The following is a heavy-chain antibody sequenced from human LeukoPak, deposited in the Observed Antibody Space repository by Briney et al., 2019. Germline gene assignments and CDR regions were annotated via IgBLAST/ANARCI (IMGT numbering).Heavy chain of an antibody. CDR2: INTNTGNP. D-gene: IGHD2-15*01. CDR3: VRNGAIVYYSYMDV. V-gene: IGHV7-4-1*04. J-gene: IGHJ6*03. Sequence: ASVKVSCKASGYTFTGYYMHGVRQAPGQGREWRGWINTNTGNPTYAQGFTGRFVFSLDTSVSMAYLQISSLKAEDTAVYYCVRNGAIVYYSYMDVWGKGTTVTVSS. CDR1: GYTFTGYY.